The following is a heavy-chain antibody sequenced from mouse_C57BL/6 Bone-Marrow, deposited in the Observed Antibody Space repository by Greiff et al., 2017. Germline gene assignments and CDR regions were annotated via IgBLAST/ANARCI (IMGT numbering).Heavy chain of an antibody. CDR2: IDPSDSYT. CDR1: GYTFTSYW. D-gene: IGHD1-1*01. CDR3: AREDYYGSSSAWFAY. V-gene: IGHV1-50*01. Sequence: QVQLQQPGPELVKPGASVKLSCKASGYTFTSYWMQWVKQRPGQGLEWIGEIDPSDSYTNYNQKFKGKATLTVDTSSSTAYMQLSSLTSEDSAVYYCAREDYYGSSSAWFAYWGQGTLVTVSA. J-gene: IGHJ3*01.